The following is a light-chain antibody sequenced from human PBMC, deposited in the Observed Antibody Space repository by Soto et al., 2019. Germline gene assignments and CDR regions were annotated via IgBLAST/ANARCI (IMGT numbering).Light chain of an antibody. Sequence: EIVMTQSPATLSVSPGERATLSCRASQSIRGSLAWYQQKPGQAPRLLIYDASTGATGIPARFSGSGSGTEFTLTISSLQSEDFAVYYCQQRSTWPPTFGGGTKVEIK. CDR2: DAS. J-gene: IGKJ4*01. CDR3: QQRSTWPPT. V-gene: IGKV3-15*01. CDR1: QSIRGS.